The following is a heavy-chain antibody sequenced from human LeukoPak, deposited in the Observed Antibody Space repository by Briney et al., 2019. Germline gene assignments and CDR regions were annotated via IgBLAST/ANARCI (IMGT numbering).Heavy chain of an antibody. CDR2: ISRDGVST. J-gene: IGHJ4*02. CDR3: AKGLRSLDWLSQGGLDY. V-gene: IGHV3-43*02. Sequence: GGSLRLSCAASGFSFHDYAMHWVRQVPGKGLEWVSLISRDGVSTYYADSVKGRFTISRDNSKNSLYLQMKSLRTEDTALYYCAKGLRSLDWLSQGGLDYWDQGTLVTVSS. D-gene: IGHD3-9*01. CDR1: GFSFHDYA.